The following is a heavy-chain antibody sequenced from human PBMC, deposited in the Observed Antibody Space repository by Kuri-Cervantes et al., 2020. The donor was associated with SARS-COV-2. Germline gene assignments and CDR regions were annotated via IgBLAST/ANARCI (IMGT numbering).Heavy chain of an antibody. Sequence: KVSCKGSGYSFTSYWIGWVRQMPGKGLEWMGIIYPGDSDTRYSPSFQGQVTISADKSISTAYLQWSSLKASDTAMYYCARHATYYYDSSGYYVRGQGTLVTVSS. CDR1: GYSFTSYW. CDR3: ARHATYYYDSSGYYV. V-gene: IGHV5-51*01. D-gene: IGHD3-22*01. CDR2: IYPGDSDT. J-gene: IGHJ4*02.